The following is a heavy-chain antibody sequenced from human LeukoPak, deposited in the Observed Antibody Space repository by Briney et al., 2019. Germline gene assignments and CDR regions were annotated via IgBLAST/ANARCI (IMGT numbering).Heavy chain of an antibody. Sequence: SETLSLTCTVSGGSISSGGYYWSWIRQHPGKGLEWIGYIYCSGSTYYNPSLKSRVTISVDTSKNQFSLKLSSVTAADTAVYYCASSSGDYYYYMDVWGKGTTVTVSS. CDR1: GGSISSGGYY. CDR2: IYCSGST. V-gene: IGHV4-31*03. D-gene: IGHD6-19*01. J-gene: IGHJ6*03. CDR3: ASSSGDYYYYMDV.